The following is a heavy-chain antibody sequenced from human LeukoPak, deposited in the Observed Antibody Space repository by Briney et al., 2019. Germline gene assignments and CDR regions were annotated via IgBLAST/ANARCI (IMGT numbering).Heavy chain of an antibody. Sequence: AGGSLRLSCAASGFTFSSYSMNWVRQAPGKGLEWVSSISSSSSYIYYADSVKGRFTISRDNAKNSLYLQMNSLRAEDTAVFYCAREAFARGKRGSGTYPPTYYYYMDVWGKGTTVTVSS. CDR3: AREAFARGKRGSGTYPPTYYYYMDV. CDR1: GFTFSSYS. D-gene: IGHD3-10*01. V-gene: IGHV3-21*01. CDR2: ISSSSSYI. J-gene: IGHJ6*03.